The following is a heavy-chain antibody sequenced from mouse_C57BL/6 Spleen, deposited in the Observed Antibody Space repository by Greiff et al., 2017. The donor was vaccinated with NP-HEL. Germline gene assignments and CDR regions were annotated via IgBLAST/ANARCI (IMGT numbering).Heavy chain of an antibody. Sequence: EVKLMESGEGLVKPGGSLKLSCAASGFTFSSYAMSWVRQTPEKRLEWVAYISSGGDYIYYADTVKGRFTISRDNARNTLYLQMSSLKSEDTAMYYCTRGRAFKGWYFDVWGTGTTVTVSS. J-gene: IGHJ1*03. CDR2: ISSGGDYI. CDR3: TRGRAFKGWYFDV. CDR1: GFTFSSYA. D-gene: IGHD3-1*01. V-gene: IGHV5-9-1*02.